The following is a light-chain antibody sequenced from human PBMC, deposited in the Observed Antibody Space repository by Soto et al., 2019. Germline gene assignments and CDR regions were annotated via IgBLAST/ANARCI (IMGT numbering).Light chain of an antibody. V-gene: IGKV1-33*01. J-gene: IGKJ5*01. CDR2: DVS. CDR1: QDISNY. CDR3: QQYYDLPLT. Sequence: DIQMTQSPSSLSASVGDRVTITCQASQDISNYLNWYHQKPGKAPKLLIYDVSNLEAGAPSRFSGSGSGTDFTFTISSLQPEDIGTYYCQQYYDLPLTFGQGTRLGIK.